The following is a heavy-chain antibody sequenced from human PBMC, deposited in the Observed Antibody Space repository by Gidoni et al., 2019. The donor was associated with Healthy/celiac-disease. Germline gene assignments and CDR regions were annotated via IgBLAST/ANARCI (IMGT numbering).Heavy chain of an antibody. CDR2: IRNKAKSYAT. CDR1: GSTFSGSA. CDR3: TRHAVVPAARGHGYFDL. V-gene: IGHV3-73*02. J-gene: IGHJ2*01. D-gene: IGHD2-2*01. Sequence: VQLVESGGGFVHPGVSLNLSCAASGSTFSGSAMHWVRQASGKGPEWVGRIRNKAKSYATADAASVKGRFTISRNDSKNTAYLQMNSLKTEDTAVYYCTRHAVVPAARGHGYFDLWGRGTLVTVSS.